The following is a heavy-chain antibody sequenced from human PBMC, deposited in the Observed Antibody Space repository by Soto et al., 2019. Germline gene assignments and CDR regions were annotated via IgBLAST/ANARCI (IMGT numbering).Heavy chain of an antibody. CDR2: INSDGSST. J-gene: IGHJ3*02. Sequence: GGSLRLSCAASGFTFSSYWMHWVRQAPGKGLVWVSRINSDGSSTSYADSVKGRFTISRDNAKNTLYLQMNSLRAEDTAVYYCANVLGYCSGGSCHDAFDIWGQGTMVTVSS. D-gene: IGHD2-15*01. CDR1: GFTFSSYW. CDR3: ANVLGYCSGGSCHDAFDI. V-gene: IGHV3-74*01.